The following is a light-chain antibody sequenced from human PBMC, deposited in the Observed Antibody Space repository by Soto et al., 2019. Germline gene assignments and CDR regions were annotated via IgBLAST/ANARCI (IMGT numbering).Light chain of an antibody. CDR3: QNWGTGVSWV. Sequence: QTVVTQSPSASASLGASVKLTCTLSSGHSSYAIAWHQQQPETGPRYLMKLNSDGSHSKGDGIPDRFSGSSSGAERYLTISSLQSEDEADYYCQNWGTGVSWVFGGGTKLTVL. CDR2: LNSDGSH. V-gene: IGLV4-69*01. CDR1: SGHSSYA. J-gene: IGLJ3*02.